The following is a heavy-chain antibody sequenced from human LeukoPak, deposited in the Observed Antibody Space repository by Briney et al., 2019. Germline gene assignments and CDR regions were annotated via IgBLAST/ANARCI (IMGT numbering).Heavy chain of an antibody. CDR1: GGSISSYY. D-gene: IGHD1-26*01. J-gene: IGHJ3*02. CDR2: IYYSGST. Sequence: SETLSLTCTVSGGSISSYYWSWIRQPPGKGLEWIGYIYYSGSTNYNPSLKSRVTISVDTSKNQFSLKLSSVTAADTAVYYCARWSLGDAFDIWGQGTMVPVYS. CDR3: ARWSLGDAFDI. V-gene: IGHV4-59*01.